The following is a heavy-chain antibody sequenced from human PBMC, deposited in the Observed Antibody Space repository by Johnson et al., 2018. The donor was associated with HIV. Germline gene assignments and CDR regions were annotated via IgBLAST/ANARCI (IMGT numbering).Heavy chain of an antibody. Sequence: QVQLVESGGGVVQPGRSLRLSCAASGFTFSSYAMHWVRQAPGKGLEWVAVISYDGSNKYYADSVKGRFTISRDNSKNTMYLKMKSLRAEDTAVYYCARGSPYYNFWSGYVDAFDIWGQGTMVTVSS. CDR2: ISYDGSNK. CDR3: ARGSPYYNFWSGYVDAFDI. CDR1: GFTFSSYA. V-gene: IGHV3-30-3*01. D-gene: IGHD3-3*01. J-gene: IGHJ3*02.